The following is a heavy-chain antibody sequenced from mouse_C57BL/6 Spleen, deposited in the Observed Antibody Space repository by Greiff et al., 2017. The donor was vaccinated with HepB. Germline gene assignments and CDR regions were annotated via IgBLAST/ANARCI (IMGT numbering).Heavy chain of an antibody. CDR2: ISSGSSTI. Sequence: DVQLVESGGGLVKPGGSLKLSCAASGFTFSDYGMHWVRQAPEKGLEWVAYISSGSSTIYYADTVKGRFTISRDNAKNTLFLQMTSLRSEDTAMYYCAMPEFTTVEPYYYAMDYWGQGTSVTVSS. D-gene: IGHD1-1*01. CDR1: GFTFSDYG. V-gene: IGHV5-17*01. J-gene: IGHJ4*01. CDR3: AMPEFTTVEPYYYAMDY.